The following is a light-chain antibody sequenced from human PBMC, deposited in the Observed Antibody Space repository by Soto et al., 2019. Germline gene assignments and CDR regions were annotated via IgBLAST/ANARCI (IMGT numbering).Light chain of an antibody. CDR3: QQYCCSPPT. Sequence: EIVLTHSPGTLSLSAGGGATLSCRAIQSVSNNYLAWYQQRPGQAPRLLIHGASSRATGIPDRFIGSGSGTDFTLTIRKLEPEHLAVYYCQQYCCSPPTFGGGTKVDIK. CDR2: GAS. CDR1: QSVSNNY. J-gene: IGKJ4*01. V-gene: IGKV3-20*01.